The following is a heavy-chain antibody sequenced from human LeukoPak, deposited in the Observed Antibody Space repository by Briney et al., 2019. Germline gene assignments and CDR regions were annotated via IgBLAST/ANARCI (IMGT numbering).Heavy chain of an antibody. D-gene: IGHD6-13*01. V-gene: IGHV4-4*07. J-gene: IGHJ3*02. CDR1: GGSISSYY. CDR3: ARDLDSSSWYAAFDI. Sequence: SETLSLTCTVSGGSISSYYWSWIRQPAGKGLEWIGRIYTSGSTNYNPSLKSRLTMSVDTSKNQFSLKLSSVTAADTAVYYCARDLDSSSWYAAFDIWGQGTMVTVSS. CDR2: IYTSGST.